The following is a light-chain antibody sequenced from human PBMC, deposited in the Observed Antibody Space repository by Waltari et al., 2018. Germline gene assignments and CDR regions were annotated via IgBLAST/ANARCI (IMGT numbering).Light chain of an antibody. CDR2: YAS. CDR3: HQSGGVPPT. CDR1: QSIANN. Sequence: EIVLTQSPDFQSVTPKEKVTITCRASQSIANNLHWYQQKPHQSPKLLIKYASQSISGVPSRFSGSGSGTDFTLTINSLEAEDAAAYYCHQSGGVPPTFGGGTKVEIK. J-gene: IGKJ4*01. V-gene: IGKV6D-21*02.